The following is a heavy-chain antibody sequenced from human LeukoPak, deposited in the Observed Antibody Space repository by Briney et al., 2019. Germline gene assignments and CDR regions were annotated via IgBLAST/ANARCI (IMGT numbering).Heavy chain of an antibody. CDR1: GFTFSSYA. V-gene: IGHV3-30-3*01. CDR2: ISYDGSNK. Sequence: PGRSLRLSCAASGFTFSSYAMHWVRQAPGKGLEWVAVISYDGSNKYYADSVKGRFTISRDNSKSTLYLQMNSLRAEDTAVYYCARDPVATNTPYYFDYWGQGTLVTVSS. D-gene: IGHD5-24*01. J-gene: IGHJ4*02. CDR3: ARDPVATNTPYYFDY.